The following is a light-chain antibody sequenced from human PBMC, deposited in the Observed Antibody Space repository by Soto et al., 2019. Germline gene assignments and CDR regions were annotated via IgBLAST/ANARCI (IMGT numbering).Light chain of an antibody. V-gene: IGKV1-5*03. J-gene: IGKJ1*01. Sequence: IRMTLSPSSLSASPVDRVTITCRASQGISNYLAWYQQTPGKAPKLLIYKASGLESGVPSRFGGSGYGTEFTLTISSLQPDDFATYYCQQYNSYSFGQGTKVDIK. CDR3: QQYNSYS. CDR1: QGISNY. CDR2: KAS.